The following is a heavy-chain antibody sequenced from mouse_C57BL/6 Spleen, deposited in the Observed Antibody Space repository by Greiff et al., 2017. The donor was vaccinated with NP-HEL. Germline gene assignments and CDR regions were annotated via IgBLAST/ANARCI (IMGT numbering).Heavy chain of an antibody. CDR2: IDPSDSYT. J-gene: IGHJ2*01. V-gene: IGHV1-69*01. CDR1: GYTFTSYW. CDR3: ARRGYYFFFDY. Sequence: QVHVKQPGAELVMPGASVKLSCKASGYTFTSYWMHWVKQRPGQGLEWIGEIDPSDSYTNYNQKFKGKSTLTVDKSSSTAYMQLSSLTSEDSAVYYCARRGYYFFFDYWGQGTTLTVSS. D-gene: IGHD2-3*01.